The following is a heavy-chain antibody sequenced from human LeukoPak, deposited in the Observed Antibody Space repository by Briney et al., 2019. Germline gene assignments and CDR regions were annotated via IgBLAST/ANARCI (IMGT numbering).Heavy chain of an antibody. V-gene: IGHV4-39*01. CDR3: ARGSGSCADS. D-gene: IGHD2-15*01. J-gene: IGHJ4*02. CDR2: MYYSGSSGNT. Sequence: PSETLSLTCTVSGGSISSTIYYWGWIRQPPGKGLEWIATMYYSGSSGNTYYNPSLKSRVAISVDTSRNQVSLKLSSVTAADTSVYYCARGSGSCADSWGQGTLVTVSS. CDR1: GGSISSTIYY.